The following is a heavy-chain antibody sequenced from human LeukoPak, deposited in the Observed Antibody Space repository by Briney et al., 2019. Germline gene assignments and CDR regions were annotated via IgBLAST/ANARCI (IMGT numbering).Heavy chain of an antibody. V-gene: IGHV4-38-2*02. CDR1: GYSITTGYY. J-gene: IGHJ5*02. D-gene: IGHD3-22*01. CDR2: IYTTGST. CDR3: ARDASTSGYYYH. Sequence: SSETLSLTCTVSGYSITTGYYWGWIRQPPGKGLEWIGSIYTTGSTFYNPSLKSRVTISVDPSKNQFSLKLSSVIVADTAVYYCARDASTSGYYYHWGQGTLVTVSS.